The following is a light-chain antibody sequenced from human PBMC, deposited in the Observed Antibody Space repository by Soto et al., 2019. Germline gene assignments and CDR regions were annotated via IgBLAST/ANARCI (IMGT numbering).Light chain of an antibody. V-gene: IGLV1-40*01. CDR1: SSNIGAGYD. J-gene: IGLJ1*01. Sequence: QSVLTQPPSVSGAPGQRGTISCTGSSSNIGAGYDVHWYQQLPGTAPKLLIDGNSNRPSGVPDRFSGSKSGTSASLAITGLQAEDDADYYCQSYDSSLSVFYVFGTGTKLTVL. CDR3: QSYDSSLSVFYV. CDR2: GNS.